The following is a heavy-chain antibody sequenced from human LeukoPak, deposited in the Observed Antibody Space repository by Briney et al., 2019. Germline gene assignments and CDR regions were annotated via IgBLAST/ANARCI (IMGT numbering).Heavy chain of an antibody. J-gene: IGHJ4*02. CDR3: ATVDISARALRSGYYYYFDY. CDR1: GYTLTELS. D-gene: IGHD3-22*01. CDR2: FDPEDGET. V-gene: IGHV1-24*01. Sequence: GASVKVSCKVSGYTLTELSMHWVRQAPGKGLEWMGGFDPEDGETIYAQKFQGRVTMTEDTSTDTAYMELSSLRSEDTAVYYCATVDISARALRSGYYYYFDYWGQGTLVTVSS.